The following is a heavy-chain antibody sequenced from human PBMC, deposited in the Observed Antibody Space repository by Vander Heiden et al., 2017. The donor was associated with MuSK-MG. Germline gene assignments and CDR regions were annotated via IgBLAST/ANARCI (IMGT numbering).Heavy chain of an antibody. CDR3: AREEAAVATHHIDY. CDR2: ICSSGST. CDR1: GGSISISTFC. Sequence: QLQLQESGPGLVKPSETLSLTCTVSGGSISISTFCWCWIRQPPGKGLEWIGSICSSGSTFYNPSLKSRVTISADRSKNQFSVKLTSVTAADTAVYYCAREEAAVATHHIDYWGQGTLVTVSS. J-gene: IGHJ4*02. V-gene: IGHV4-39*07. D-gene: IGHD2-15*01.